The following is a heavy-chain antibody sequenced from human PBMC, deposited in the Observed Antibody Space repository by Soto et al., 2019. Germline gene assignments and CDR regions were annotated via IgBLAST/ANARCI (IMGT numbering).Heavy chain of an antibody. CDR2: ISWSSGSI. J-gene: IGHJ4*02. V-gene: IGHV3-9*01. CDR3: AKALSSIVVVPVLFDY. Sequence: GGSLRLSCAASGFTFDDYAMHWVRQAPGKGLEWVSGISWSSGSIGYADSVKGRFTISRDNAKNSLHLQMNSLRAEDTALYYCAKALSSIVVVPVLFDYWGQGTLVTVSS. D-gene: IGHD2-2*01. CDR1: GFTFDDYA.